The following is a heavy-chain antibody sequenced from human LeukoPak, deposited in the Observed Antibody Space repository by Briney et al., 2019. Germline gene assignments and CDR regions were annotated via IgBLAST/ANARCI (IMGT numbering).Heavy chain of an antibody. CDR3: ARGVWSSGWSAYYFDY. J-gene: IGHJ4*02. CDR1: GGSISSYY. V-gene: IGHV4-59*01. D-gene: IGHD6-19*01. Sequence: PSETLSLTCTVSGGSISSYYWSWIRQPPGKGLEWIANIYYSGSTNYSPSLRSRVTISVDTSKNQFSPELTSVTAADTAVYYCARGVWSSGWSAYYFDYWGQGTLVTVSS. CDR2: IYYSGST.